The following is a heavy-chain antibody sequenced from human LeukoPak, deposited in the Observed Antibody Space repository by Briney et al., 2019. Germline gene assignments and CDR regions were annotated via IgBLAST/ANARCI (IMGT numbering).Heavy chain of an antibody. J-gene: IGHJ4*02. CDR2: IRSKAYGGTT. D-gene: IGHD3-22*01. Sequence: GGSLRLSCTASGFTFGDYAMSWVRQAPGEGLEWVGFIRSKAYGGTTEYAASVKGRFTISRDDSKSIAYLQMNSLKTEDTAVYYCTSDYYDEMYYFDYWGQGTLVTVSS. CDR3: TSDYYDEMYYFDY. CDR1: GFTFGDYA. V-gene: IGHV3-49*04.